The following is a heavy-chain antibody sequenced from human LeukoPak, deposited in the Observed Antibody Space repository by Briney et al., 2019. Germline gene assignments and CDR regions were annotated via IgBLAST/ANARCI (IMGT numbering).Heavy chain of an antibody. CDR2: INQDGTEK. Sequence: GGSLRLSCAASGFTFSSYEMNWVRQAQGKGLEWVANINQDGTEKYYVDSVKGRFTISRDNGKNSLYLQMNSPRVEDTAVYYCAKLAKYFYGAETFFFFEHWGQGTPVTASS. J-gene: IGHJ4*02. CDR3: AKLAKYFYGAETFFFFEH. D-gene: IGHD3-10*01. CDR1: GFTFSSYE. V-gene: IGHV3-7*01.